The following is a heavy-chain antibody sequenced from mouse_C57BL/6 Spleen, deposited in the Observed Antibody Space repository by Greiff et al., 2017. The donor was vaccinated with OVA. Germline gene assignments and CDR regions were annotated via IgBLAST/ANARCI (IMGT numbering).Heavy chain of an antibody. CDR2: IPPNSGST. CDR3: ARGLYGNYLYYFDD. V-gene: IGHV1-64*01. D-gene: IGHD2-1*01. CDR1: GYTFTSYW. J-gene: IGHJ2*01. Sequence: VQLQQPGAELVKPGASVTLSCKASGYTFTSYWMHWVKQRPGQGLEWIVMIPPNSGSTNYNEKFKSKATLTVDKSSSTAYMQLSSLTSEDSAVYYCARGLYGNYLYYFDDWGQGSTLTVSS.